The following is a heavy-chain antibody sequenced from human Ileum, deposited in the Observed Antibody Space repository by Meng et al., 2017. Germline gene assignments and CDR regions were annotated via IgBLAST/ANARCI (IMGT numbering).Heavy chain of an antibody. CDR3: ESYLAEYGGNSRSAFFI. CDR1: GGSIISIRYY. V-gene: IGHV4-39*07. D-gene: IGHD4-23*01. J-gene: IGHJ3*02. Sequence: SETLSLTFTVPGGSIISIRYYWCWIRQPPGKGLEWIWSIYYSGSTYYNPSLKSRVTISVDTSKNQFSLKLSSVTAADTAVYYCESYLAEYGGNSRSAFFIWGQGTMVTVSS. CDR2: IYYSGST.